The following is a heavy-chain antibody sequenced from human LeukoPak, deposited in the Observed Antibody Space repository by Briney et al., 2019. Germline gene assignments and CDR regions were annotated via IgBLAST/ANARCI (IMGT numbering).Heavy chain of an antibody. J-gene: IGHJ5*01. CDR3: ARSHFYGSGVDS. D-gene: IGHD3-10*01. V-gene: IGHV4-39*01. CDR1: GGSISAIPYY. CDR2: VYYPGSP. Sequence: PSETLSFTCTISGGSISAIPYYWGWIRQPPGKGLEWIGSVYYPGSPYYSPSLKTRVTISVDTPKNQFSLKLSSVTAAETAVYFCARSHFYGSGVDSWGQGTLVTVSS.